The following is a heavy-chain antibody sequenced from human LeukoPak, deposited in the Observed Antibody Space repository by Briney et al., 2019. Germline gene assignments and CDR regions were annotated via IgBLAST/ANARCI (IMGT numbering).Heavy chain of an antibody. D-gene: IGHD1-26*01. J-gene: IGHJ6*03. CDR3: ARTGGSFYFYYYMDV. Sequence: SGTLSLTCAVSGGSISSTKWWSWVRQPPGKGLEWIGEIYHNGNTNYNPSLKSRVTISVDTSKNQFSLRLSSVTAADTALYYCARTGGSFYFYYYMDVWGKGTTVTVSS. V-gene: IGHV4-4*02. CDR1: GGSISSTKW. CDR2: IYHNGNT.